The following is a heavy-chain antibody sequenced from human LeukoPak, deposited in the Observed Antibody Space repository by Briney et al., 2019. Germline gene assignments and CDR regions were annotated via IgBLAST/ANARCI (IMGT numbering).Heavy chain of an antibody. V-gene: IGHV3-23*01. CDR1: GFTFSSYA. Sequence: GGSLRLSCGAFGFTFSSYAMSWVRQAPGKGLEWVSAISGSGDRTYYADSVKGRFTISRDNSKNTLYLQLKSLRAEDTAVYYCAKQGYTSSWLYFDYWGQGTLVSVSS. D-gene: IGHD6-13*01. CDR2: ISGSGDRT. CDR3: AKQGYTSSWLYFDY. J-gene: IGHJ4*02.